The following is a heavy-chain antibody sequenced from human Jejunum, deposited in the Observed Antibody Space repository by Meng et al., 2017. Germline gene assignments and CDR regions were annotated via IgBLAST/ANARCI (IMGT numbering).Heavy chain of an antibody. CDR1: GYTFSTYA. CDR3: ARVGVFDMGVAGLDH. D-gene: IGHD6-19*01. V-gene: IGHV1-3*01. J-gene: IGHJ4*02. Sequence: VQLVQSGAGGRSPGASVKISCQASGYTFSTYALLWVRQAPGQSPEWVGWSNVENGNIEYSQKLQGRLTITRDPSANTAYMDLTSLQSEDTAIYYCARVGVFDMGVAGLDHWGQGTLVTVSS. CDR2: SNVENGNI.